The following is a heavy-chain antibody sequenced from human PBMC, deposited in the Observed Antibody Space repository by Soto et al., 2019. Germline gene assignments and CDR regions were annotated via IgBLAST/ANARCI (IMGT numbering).Heavy chain of an antibody. J-gene: IGHJ5*02. CDR2: ISSSGHKQ. CDR3: ARGTFRTGSVFTSWFDP. Sequence: GGSLRLSCAASGFIFSNYEMNWVRQAPGKGLEWVSYISSSGHKQYYTDSVKGRFTISRDNSKHSLFLQMNGLRAADTAIYSCARGTFRTGSVFTSWFDPWGQGTLVTVSS. D-gene: IGHD3-22*01. CDR1: GFIFSNYE. V-gene: IGHV3-48*03.